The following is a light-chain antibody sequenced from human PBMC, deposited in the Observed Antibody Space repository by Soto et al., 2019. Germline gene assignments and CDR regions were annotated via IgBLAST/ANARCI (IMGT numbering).Light chain of an antibody. CDR3: HQYDNWPPWT. Sequence: EIVMTQSPATLSVSPGERATLSCRASQSVSSNLAWYQQKPGQAPRLLIYGASTRATGIPARFSGSGSETEFTLTISSLQSEDFAVYYCHQYDNWPPWTFGQGTKVDIK. CDR2: GAS. CDR1: QSVSSN. V-gene: IGKV3-15*01. J-gene: IGKJ1*01.